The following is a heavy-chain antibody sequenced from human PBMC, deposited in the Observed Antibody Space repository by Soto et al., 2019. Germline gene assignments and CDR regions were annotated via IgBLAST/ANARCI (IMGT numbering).Heavy chain of an antibody. CDR1: GYTFTNFY. J-gene: IGHJ4*02. CDR2: VNPNGGST. CDR3: ARGLASGAY. D-gene: IGHD6-6*01. Sequence: QVQLVQSGAEVKEPGASVKISCKGSGYTFTNFYIHWVRQAPGQGLEWMGIVNPNGGSTNYAQNFKGRITISRDTSTSTVYRDLSSLRSEDTAVYYCARGLASGAYWGQGTLVTVSS. V-gene: IGHV1-46*01.